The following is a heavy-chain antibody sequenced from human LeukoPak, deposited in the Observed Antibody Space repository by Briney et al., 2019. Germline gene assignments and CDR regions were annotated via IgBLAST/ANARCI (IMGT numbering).Heavy chain of an antibody. CDR3: ARGVSYDILTGYAPPDY. J-gene: IGHJ4*02. D-gene: IGHD3-9*01. Sequence: GGSLRLSCAASGFTFSSYSMNWVRQAPGKGLEWVSSISSSSSYIYYADSVKGRFTISRDNAKNSLYLQMNSLRAEDTAVYYCARGVSYDILTGYAPPDYWGQGTLVTVSS. CDR2: ISSSSSYI. V-gene: IGHV3-21*01. CDR1: GFTFSSYS.